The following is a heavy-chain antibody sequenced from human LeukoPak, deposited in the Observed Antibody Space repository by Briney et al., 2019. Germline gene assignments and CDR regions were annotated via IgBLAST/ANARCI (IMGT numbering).Heavy chain of an antibody. J-gene: IGHJ4*02. D-gene: IGHD2-8*02. CDR3: ARVSTGGFKSASFDY. CDR1: GGSITSYY. V-gene: IGHV4-59*01. CDR2: IYYSGNT. Sequence: SETLSLTCTVSGGSITSYYWSWIRQPPGKGLEWIGYIYYSGNTNYNPSLKSRVTISVDTSKSQFSLKLSSVTAADTGVYYCARVSTGGFKSASFDYWGQGTLVTVSS.